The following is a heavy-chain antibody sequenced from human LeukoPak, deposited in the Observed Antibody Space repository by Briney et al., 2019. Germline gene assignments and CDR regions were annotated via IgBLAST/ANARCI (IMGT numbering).Heavy chain of an antibody. V-gene: IGHV4-31*11. D-gene: IGHD5-24*01. Sequence: SETLSLTCAVYGGSFSDYFWSWIRQHPGKDLEWIGYIYYNGNTFYNPSLKSRLTISVDTSKNQFSLKLTSVTAADTAVYYCARAPIYNEHADWFDPWGQGALVTVSS. CDR2: IYYNGNT. CDR3: ARAPIYNEHADWFDP. J-gene: IGHJ5*02. CDR1: GGSFSDYF.